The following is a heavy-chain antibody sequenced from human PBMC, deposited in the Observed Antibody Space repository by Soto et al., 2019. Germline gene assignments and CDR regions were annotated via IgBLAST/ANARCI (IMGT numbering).Heavy chain of an antibody. CDR3: AKDSPLPPYDRGRDQGGGGWLVADS. J-gene: IGHJ5*01. Sequence: GESLGLSCVASGFTFSANAMSWVRQAPGKGLERVSAMDTNGGATYYADAVKGRFTISRDNSQNTLYLQMNSVRAEDTAVYNSAKDSPLPPYDRGRDQGGGGWLVADSSG. V-gene: IGHV3-23*01. D-gene: IGHD6-19*01. CDR2: MDTNGGAT. CDR1: GFTFSANA.